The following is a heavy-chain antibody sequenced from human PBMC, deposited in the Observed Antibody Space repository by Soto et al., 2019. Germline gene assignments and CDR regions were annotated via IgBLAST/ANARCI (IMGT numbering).Heavy chain of an antibody. Sequence: PRPQLKVSCKASGGTFSSYAISWVRQAPGQGLEWMGGIIPIFGTANYAQKFQGRVTITADESTSTAYMELSSLRSEDTAVYYCARIAARPDYYYYGMDVWGQGTTVTVSS. CDR3: ARIAARPDYYYYGMDV. J-gene: IGHJ6*02. D-gene: IGHD6-6*01. CDR2: IIPIFGTA. V-gene: IGHV1-69*01. CDR1: GGTFSSYA.